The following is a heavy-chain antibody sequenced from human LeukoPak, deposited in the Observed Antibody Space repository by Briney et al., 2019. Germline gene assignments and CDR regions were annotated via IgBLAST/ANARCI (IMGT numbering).Heavy chain of an antibody. V-gene: IGHV3-23*01. CDR1: GFTFSDYA. D-gene: IGHD1-1*01. J-gene: IGHJ4*02. CDR3: AKQTRTTTAPDY. CDR2: ISGSGGSI. Sequence: GGSLRLSCTASGFTFSDYAMSWVRQAPGKGLEWVSGISGSGGSIRYADSVKGRFIISRDNSKNTLYLQMNSLRAEDTAVYYCAKQTRTTTAPDYWGQGTLVTVSS.